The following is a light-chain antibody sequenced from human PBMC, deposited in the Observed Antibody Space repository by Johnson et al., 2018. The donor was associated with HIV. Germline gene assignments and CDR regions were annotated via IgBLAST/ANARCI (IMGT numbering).Light chain of an antibody. CDR1: SSNIGNNY. Sequence: QLVLTQPPSVSAAPGQKVTISCSGSSSNIGNNYVSWYQQLPGTAPKLLIYDSNKLPSGIPDRFSGSKSGTSATLGITGLQTGDEADYYCGTWDSSLSADVFGTGTKVTVL. CDR3: GTWDSSLSADV. CDR2: DSN. J-gene: IGLJ1*01. V-gene: IGLV1-51*01.